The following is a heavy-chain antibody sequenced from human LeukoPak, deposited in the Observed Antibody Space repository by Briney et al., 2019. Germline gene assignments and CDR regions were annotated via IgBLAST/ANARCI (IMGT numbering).Heavy chain of an antibody. Sequence: PGGSLRLSCAASGFTFSSAWMNWVRQAPGKGLEWVGRIKSTTDGGTTDYAAPVKGRFTISRDDSKNAVHLQMNSLRAEDTAVYYCARARVVVVPAAIRLNYYYYMDVWGKGTTVTVSS. V-gene: IGHV3-15*01. J-gene: IGHJ6*03. CDR3: ARARVVVVPAAIRLNYYYYMDV. CDR2: IKSTTDGGTT. CDR1: GFTFSSAW. D-gene: IGHD2-2*02.